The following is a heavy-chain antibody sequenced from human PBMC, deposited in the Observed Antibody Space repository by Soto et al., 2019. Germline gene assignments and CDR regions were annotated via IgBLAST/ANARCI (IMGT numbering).Heavy chain of an antibody. CDR2: SYYSGST. Sequence: QVQLQESGPGLVKPSETLSLTCTVSGGSISSYYWSWIRQPPGKGLEWIGYSYYSGSTNYNPSLKSRGTISVDTSKNQFSLKLSSVTAADTAVYYCARRYGGNFDYWGQGTLVTVSS. CDR1: GGSISSYY. V-gene: IGHV4-59*01. CDR3: ARRYGGNFDY. J-gene: IGHJ4*02. D-gene: IGHD3-16*01.